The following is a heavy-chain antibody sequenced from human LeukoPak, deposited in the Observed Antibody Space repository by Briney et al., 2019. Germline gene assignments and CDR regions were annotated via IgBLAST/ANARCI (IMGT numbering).Heavy chain of an antibody. CDR2: VNSDGSTT. CDR3: AILWWHRVDY. CDR1: GFTFSSYW. D-gene: IGHD2-15*01. Sequence: GGSLRLSCAASGFTFSSYWMHWVRQAPGKGLVWVSRVNSDGSTTSYADSVKGRFTISRDNAKNTLYLQMNTLRAEVTAVYYCAILWWHRVDYWGQGTLVTVSS. V-gene: IGHV3-74*01. J-gene: IGHJ4*02.